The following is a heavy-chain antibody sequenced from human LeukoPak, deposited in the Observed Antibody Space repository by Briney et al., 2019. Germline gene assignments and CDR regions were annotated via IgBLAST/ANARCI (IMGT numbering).Heavy chain of an antibody. J-gene: IGHJ4*02. CDR1: GFTFSSYG. V-gene: IGHV3-30*03. CDR3: ARTLKWELLITD. Sequence: GGSQRLSCAASGFTFSSYGMHWVRQAPGKGLEWVAVISYDGSNKYYADSVKGRFTISRDNSKNTLYLQMNSLRAEDTAVYYCARTLKWELLITDWGQGTLVTVSS. D-gene: IGHD1-26*01. CDR2: ISYDGSNK.